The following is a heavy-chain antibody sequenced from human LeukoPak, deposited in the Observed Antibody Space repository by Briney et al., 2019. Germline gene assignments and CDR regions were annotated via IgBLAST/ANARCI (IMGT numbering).Heavy chain of an antibody. CDR3: ASINPPIAMVRGVTPASKDY. D-gene: IGHD3-10*01. V-gene: IGHV3-23*01. J-gene: IGHJ4*02. CDR2: ISGSGGTT. CDR1: GFTFSSYA. Sequence: PGGSLRLSCAASGFTFSSYAMSWVRQAPGKGLEWVSAISGSGGTTYYADSVKGLFTISRDNSKNTLYLKMNSLRAEDTAVYYCASINPPIAMVRGVTPASKDYWGQGTLVTVSS.